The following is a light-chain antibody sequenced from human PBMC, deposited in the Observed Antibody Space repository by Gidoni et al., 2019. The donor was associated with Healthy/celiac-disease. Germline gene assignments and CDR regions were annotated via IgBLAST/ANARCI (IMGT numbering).Light chain of an antibody. Sequence: QSALTQPASVSGSPGQSITIPCTGTSSDVGGYNYVSWYQQHPGKAPKLMIYDVSNRPSGVSNRFSGSKSGNTASLTISGLQAGDEADYYCSSYTSSSTLEFGGGTKLTVL. V-gene: IGLV2-14*03. CDR1: SSDVGGYNY. CDR2: DVS. J-gene: IGLJ3*02. CDR3: SSYTSSSTLE.